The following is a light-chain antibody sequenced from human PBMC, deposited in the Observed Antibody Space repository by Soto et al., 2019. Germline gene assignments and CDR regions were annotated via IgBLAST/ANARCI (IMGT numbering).Light chain of an antibody. V-gene: IGKV3-20*01. CDR2: RAS. Sequence: EIVLTQSPGTLSLSPGERATLSCRASQSVSSSYLAWYQHKPGQAPRLLIYRASNRAAGIPDRFIGSGSGTDFTLTISRLGPEDFAVYYWQQSGTFGKGTKVEIK. CDR3: QQSGT. J-gene: IGKJ1*01. CDR1: QSVSSSY.